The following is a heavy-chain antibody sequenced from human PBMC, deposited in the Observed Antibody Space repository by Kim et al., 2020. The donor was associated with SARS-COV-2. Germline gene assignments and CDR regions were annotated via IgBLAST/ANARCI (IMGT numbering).Heavy chain of an antibody. CDR2: INTNTENP. CDR1: GYIFRTYT. J-gene: IGHJ2*01. D-gene: IGHD3-22*01. CDR3: ARDPYQYHNSGFQSRGDWYFDL. V-gene: IGHV7-4-1*02. Sequence: ASVKVSCEASGYIFRTYTINWVRQAPGQGLEWMGGINTNTENPTYARGFTGRFVFSLDTSVSTAYLQISSLKADDTAVYYCARDPYQYHNSGFQSRGDWYFDLWGRGTPVTVSS.